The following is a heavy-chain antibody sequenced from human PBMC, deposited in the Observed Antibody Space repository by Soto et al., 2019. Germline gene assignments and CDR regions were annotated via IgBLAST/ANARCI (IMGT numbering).Heavy chain of an antibody. CDR3: ARDYYGMDV. Sequence: ASETLSLTCTVSGGSISSGGYSWTWIRQSPGKGLEWIGYTYQSGSAYYNPSLKSRVTISVDRSKNQFSLNLTSVTAADTAVYYCARDYYGMDVWGQGTTVTVSS. V-gene: IGHV4-30-2*06. CDR1: GGSISSGGYS. J-gene: IGHJ6*02. CDR2: TYQSGSA.